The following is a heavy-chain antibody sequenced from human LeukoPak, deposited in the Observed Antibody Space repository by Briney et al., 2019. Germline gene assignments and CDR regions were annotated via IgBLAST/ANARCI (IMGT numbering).Heavy chain of an antibody. J-gene: IGHJ6*02. CDR1: GGSISSGDSY. CDR2: ISYSGSS. D-gene: IGHD6-13*01. V-gene: IGHV4-30-4*01. CDR3: ARDKWVRAGNSWLHYGMDV. Sequence: SETLSLTCTVSGGSISSGDSYWSWRRQPPGRGLGWVGYISYSGSSYYKPSRKSRVFILVDTSKNQLSLTLTSVTAADTALYYCARDKWVRAGNSWLHYGMDVWGQGTTVTVSS.